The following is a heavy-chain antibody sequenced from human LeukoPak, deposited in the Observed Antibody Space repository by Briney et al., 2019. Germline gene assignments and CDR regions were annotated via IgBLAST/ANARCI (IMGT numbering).Heavy chain of an antibody. V-gene: IGHV3-23*01. Sequence: PGGSLRLSCAASGFTFSSYAMSWVRQAPGKGLEWVSAISGSGGSTYYADSVKGRFTISRDNSKNTLYLQMNSLRAEDTAVYYCARDSGRGRTVVPTENNWFDPWGQGTLVTVSS. J-gene: IGHJ5*02. CDR2: ISGSGGST. CDR3: ARDSGRGRTVVPTENNWFDP. CDR1: GFTFSSYA. D-gene: IGHD2-2*01.